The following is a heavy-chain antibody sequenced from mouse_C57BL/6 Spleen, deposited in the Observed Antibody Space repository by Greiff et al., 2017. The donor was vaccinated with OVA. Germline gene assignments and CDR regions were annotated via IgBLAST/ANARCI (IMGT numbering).Heavy chain of an antibody. CDR2: IYPGSGNT. Sequence: QVQLQQSGAELVRPGASVKLSCTASGFNIKDDYMHWVKQRPGQGLEWIARIYPGSGNTYYPEKFKGKATLTAEKSSNTAYMQLSSLTSEDSAVYFCARGQLRLAWFAYWGQGTLVTVSA. CDR1: GFNIKDDY. V-gene: IGHV1-76*01. CDR3: ARGQLRLAWFAY. D-gene: IGHD3-2*02. J-gene: IGHJ3*01.